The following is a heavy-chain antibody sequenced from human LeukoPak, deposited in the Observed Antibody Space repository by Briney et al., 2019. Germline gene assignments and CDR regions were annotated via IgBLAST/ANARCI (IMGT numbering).Heavy chain of an antibody. Sequence: SQTLSLTCTVSGGSISSGDYYWSWIRQPPGKGLEWIGYIYYSGSTYYNPSLKSRVTISVDMSKNQFSLKLSSVTAADTAVYYCARASSGWNNWFDPWGQGTLVTVSS. J-gene: IGHJ5*02. CDR3: ARASSGWNNWFDP. D-gene: IGHD6-19*01. CDR1: GGSISSGDYY. CDR2: IYYSGST. V-gene: IGHV4-30-4*01.